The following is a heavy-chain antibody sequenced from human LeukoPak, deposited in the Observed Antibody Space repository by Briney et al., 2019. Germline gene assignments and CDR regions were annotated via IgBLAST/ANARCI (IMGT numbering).Heavy chain of an antibody. Sequence: PSETLSLTCTVSGGSISSYYWSWIRQPPGKGLEWIGYIYYSGSTYYNPSLKSRVTISVDTSKNQFSLKLSSVTAADTAVYYCARVARDYDILTGFYYYYGMDVWGQGTTVTVS. CDR3: ARVARDYDILTGFYYYYGMDV. D-gene: IGHD3-9*01. J-gene: IGHJ6*02. V-gene: IGHV4-59*08. CDR1: GGSISSYY. CDR2: IYYSGST.